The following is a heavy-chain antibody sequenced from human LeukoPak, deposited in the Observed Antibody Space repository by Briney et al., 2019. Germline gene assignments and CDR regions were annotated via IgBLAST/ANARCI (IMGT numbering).Heavy chain of an antibody. D-gene: IGHD3-22*01. J-gene: IGHJ4*02. CDR2: IKQEGSEQ. CDR3: ARIFDTTGYYLYFDY. V-gene: IGHV3-7*01. CDR1: GFTFSSYA. Sequence: GGSLRLSCAASGFTFSSYAMHWVRQAPGKGLEWVASIKQEGSEQSYVDSVKGRFTISRDNGKNSVYLQMDSLRAEDTAVYYCARIFDTTGYYLYFDYWGQGTLAIVSS.